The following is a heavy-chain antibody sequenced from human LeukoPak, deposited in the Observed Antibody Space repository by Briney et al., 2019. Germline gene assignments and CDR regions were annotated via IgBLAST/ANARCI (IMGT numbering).Heavy chain of an antibody. D-gene: IGHD3-10*01. V-gene: IGHV4-59*08. J-gene: IGHJ4*02. Sequence: SETLSLTCTVSGGSISSYYWSWIRQPPGKGLEWIGYIYYSRSNNYNPSLKSRVTISVDTSKNQFSLRLSSVTAADTAVYYCAGGDNTFLYYFDYWGQGTLVTVSS. CDR3: AGGDNTFLYYFDY. CDR2: IYYSRSN. CDR1: GGSISSYY.